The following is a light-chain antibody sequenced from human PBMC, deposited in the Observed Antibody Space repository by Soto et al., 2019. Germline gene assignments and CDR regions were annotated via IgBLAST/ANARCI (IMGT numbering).Light chain of an antibody. V-gene: IGKV1-9*01. CDR1: QGISSY. Sequence: IQLTQSPSFLSASVGDRVTITCRASQGISSYLAWYQQKPGKAPKLRIYAASTLQSGVPSRFSGSGSGTEFTLTISSLQPEDFATYYCQPLNSYHLFTFGPGTKVDIK. CDR3: QPLNSYHLFT. J-gene: IGKJ3*01. CDR2: AAS.